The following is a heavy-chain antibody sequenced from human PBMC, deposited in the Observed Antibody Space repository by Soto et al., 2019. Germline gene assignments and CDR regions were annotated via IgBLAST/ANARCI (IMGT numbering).Heavy chain of an antibody. CDR2: ISGSGGST. CDR1: GFTFSSYA. Sequence: EVQLLESGGGLVQPGGSLRLSCVASGFTFSSYAMTWVRQAPGKGLEWVSSISGSGGSTYYPESVKGRFTISRDSSKNTLYLQMNSLRAEDTAVYHCAKVAYCSSISCPSYYYYYYYMDVWGKGTTVTVSS. J-gene: IGHJ6*03. D-gene: IGHD2-2*01. V-gene: IGHV3-23*01. CDR3: AKVAYCSSISCPSYYYYYYYMDV.